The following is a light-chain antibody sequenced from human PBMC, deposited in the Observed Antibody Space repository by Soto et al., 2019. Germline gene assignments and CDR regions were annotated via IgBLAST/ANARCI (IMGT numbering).Light chain of an antibody. CDR2: AAS. CDR1: QNINSW. CDR3: QQRSNWPIT. Sequence: DIHMTQSAATLSASVGDRVTITCRASQNINSWLAWYQQKPGKVPKLLIYAASSLQSGVPSRFSGGGSGTDFTLTISSLEPEDFAVYYCQQRSNWPITFGQGTRLEIK. J-gene: IGKJ5*01. V-gene: IGKV1-27*01.